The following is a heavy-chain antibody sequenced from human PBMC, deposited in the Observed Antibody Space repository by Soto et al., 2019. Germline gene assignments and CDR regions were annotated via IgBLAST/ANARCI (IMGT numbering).Heavy chain of an antibody. D-gene: IGHD3-10*01. CDR1: GFTFTSSA. V-gene: IGHV1-58*01. CDR2: IVVGSGNT. J-gene: IGHJ6*02. CDR3: AADRETVAGYYYYGMDV. Sequence: ASVKVSCKASGFTFTSSAVQWVRQARGQRLEWIGWIVVGSGNTNYAQKFQERVTITRDMSTSTAYMELSSLRSEDTAVYYCAADRETVAGYYYYGMDVWGQGTTVTVS.